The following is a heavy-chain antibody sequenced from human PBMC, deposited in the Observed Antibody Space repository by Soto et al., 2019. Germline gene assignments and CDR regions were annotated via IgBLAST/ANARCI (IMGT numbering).Heavy chain of an antibody. D-gene: IGHD5-18*01. CDR3: VGYSYGSYFDY. V-gene: IGHV4-30-2*01. J-gene: IGHJ4*02. Sequence: QLQLQESGSGLVKPSQTLSLTCAVSGGSISSGGYSWSWIRQPPGKGLEWIGYIYHSGSTYYNPSLMRRVTIPVERSKNQFSLQLSSVTAADTAVYYCVGYSYGSYFDYWGQGTLVTVSS. CDR1: GGSISSGGYS. CDR2: IYHSGST.